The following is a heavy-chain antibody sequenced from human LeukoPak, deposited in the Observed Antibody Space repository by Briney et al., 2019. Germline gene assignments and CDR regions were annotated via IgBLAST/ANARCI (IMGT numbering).Heavy chain of an antibody. J-gene: IGHJ4*02. CDR3: AKGGKWDVTPFDY. CDR1: GFTFRSYS. D-gene: IGHD1-26*01. Sequence: GGSLRLSCAASGFTFRSYSMNWVRQAPGKGLEWVSTISGGGGSTYYADSVKGRFTISRDNSKNTLYLQVNSLRAEDTAVYYCAKGGKWDVTPFDYWGQGTLVTVSS. CDR2: ISGGGGST. V-gene: IGHV3-23*01.